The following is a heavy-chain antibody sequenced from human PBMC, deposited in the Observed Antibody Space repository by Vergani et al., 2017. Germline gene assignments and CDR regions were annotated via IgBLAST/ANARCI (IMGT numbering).Heavy chain of an antibody. D-gene: IGHD2-15*01. J-gene: IGHJ6*02. CDR1: GGSFSGYY. V-gene: IGHV4-34*01. CDR2: INHSGST. CDR3: ARGLTVVVVAATRGMDV. Sequence: QVQLQQWGAGLLKPSETLSLTCAVYGGSFSGYYWSWIRQPPGKGLEWIGEINHSGSTNYNPSLKSRVTISVDTSKNQFSLNLSSVTAADTAVYYCARGLTVVVVAATRGMDVWGQGTAVTVS.